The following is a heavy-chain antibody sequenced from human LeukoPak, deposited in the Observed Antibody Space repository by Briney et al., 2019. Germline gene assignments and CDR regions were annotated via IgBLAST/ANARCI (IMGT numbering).Heavy chain of an antibody. Sequence: GGSLRLSCAASGFTFDDYAMHWVRQAPGKGLEWVSGISWNSGSIGHADSVKGRFTISRDNAKNSLYLQMNSLRAEDTALYYCAKAQSVLIWNGMDVWGQGTTVTVSS. CDR3: AKAQSVLIWNGMDV. V-gene: IGHV3-9*01. D-gene: IGHD3-10*01. CDR2: ISWNSGSI. CDR1: GFTFDDYA. J-gene: IGHJ6*02.